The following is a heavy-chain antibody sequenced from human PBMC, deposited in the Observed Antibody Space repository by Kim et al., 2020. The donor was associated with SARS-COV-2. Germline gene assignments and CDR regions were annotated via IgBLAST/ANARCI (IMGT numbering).Heavy chain of an antibody. D-gene: IGHD5-12*01. Sequence: LSLTCAASGFTFSSYSMNWVRQAPGKGLEWVSSISSSSYIYYADSVKGRFTISRDNAKNSLYLQMNSLRAEDTAVYYCARTYSGYDYGWFDPWGQGT. CDR1: GFTFSSYS. V-gene: IGHV3-21*01. CDR2: ISSSSYI. CDR3: ARTYSGYDYGWFDP. J-gene: IGHJ5*02.